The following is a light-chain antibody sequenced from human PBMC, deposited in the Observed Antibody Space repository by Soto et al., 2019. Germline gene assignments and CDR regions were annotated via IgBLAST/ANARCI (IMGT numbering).Light chain of an antibody. CDR1: SSNIGAVYD. CDR3: LSFDSRLSVV. Sequence: QSVLTQPPSVSGAPGQRVTISFTGSSSNIGAVYDVHWYQQLPVRAPKLIIYGNTNRPSGVPDRFSCSKSGTSASLAITGLQAEDEDDYYCLSFDSRLSVVFGGGTKLTVL. V-gene: IGLV1-40*01. J-gene: IGLJ2*01. CDR2: GNT.